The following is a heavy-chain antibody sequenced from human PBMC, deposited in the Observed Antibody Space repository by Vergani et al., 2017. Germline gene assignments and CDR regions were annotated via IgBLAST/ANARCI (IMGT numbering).Heavy chain of an antibody. J-gene: IGHJ3*02. V-gene: IGHV3-21*01. CDR3: ASHDSSGWYGENDAFDI. D-gene: IGHD6-19*01. CDR1: GFTFSSYS. CDR2: ISSSSSYI. Sequence: EVQLVESGGGLVKPGGALRLSCAASGFTFSSYSMNWVRQAPGKGLEWVSYISSSSSYIYYADSVKGRFTISRDNAKNSLYLQMNSLRAEDTAVYYCASHDSSGWYGENDAFDIWGQGTMVTVSS.